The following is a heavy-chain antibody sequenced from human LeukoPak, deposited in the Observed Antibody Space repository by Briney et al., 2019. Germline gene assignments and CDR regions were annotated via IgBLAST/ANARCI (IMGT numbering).Heavy chain of an antibody. CDR1: RDSFSSYY. CDR3: ARVGGGNYSYSGMAV. V-gene: IGHV4-59*08. CDR2: IYYSGSS. D-gene: IGHD2-15*01. Sequence: PWETLSLTCTVSRDSFSSYYWSWVRQAPGKGLEWIWDIYYSGSSNYNPPLMSRVIIPVDTPKNQFSLEPTSLTAADTAFYYCARVGGGNYSYSGMAVWGQGTTVTVSS. J-gene: IGHJ6*02.